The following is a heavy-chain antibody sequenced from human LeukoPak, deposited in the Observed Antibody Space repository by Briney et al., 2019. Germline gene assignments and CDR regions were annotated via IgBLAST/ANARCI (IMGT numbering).Heavy chain of an antibody. J-gene: IGHJ4*02. CDR3: TRRSSSWYPFDY. Sequence: GGSLRLSCSASGFTFSSYAMHWVRQAPGKGLEYVSAISSNGGSTYYADSVKGRFTISRDNSKNTLYLQMSSLRAEDTAVNYCTRRSSSWYPFDYWGQGTLVTVSS. CDR1: GFTFSSYA. D-gene: IGHD6-13*01. V-gene: IGHV3-64D*06. CDR2: ISSNGGST.